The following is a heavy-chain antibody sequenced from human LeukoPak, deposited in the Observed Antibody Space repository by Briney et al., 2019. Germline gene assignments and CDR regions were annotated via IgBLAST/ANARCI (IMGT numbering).Heavy chain of an antibody. J-gene: IGHJ2*01. D-gene: IGHD3-22*01. CDR2: FYTSGST. V-gene: IGHV4-4*07. Sequence: ADPLSLTCTVSGGSISSYYWGWIRQPAGKGLEWIGRFYTSGSTNYNPSLKSRVTMSVDTSQNQFSLKRSSVTAADTAVYYCARDCDRRGYYWYFDLWGRGPLVTVSS. CDR1: GGSISSYY. CDR3: ARDCDRRGYYWYFDL.